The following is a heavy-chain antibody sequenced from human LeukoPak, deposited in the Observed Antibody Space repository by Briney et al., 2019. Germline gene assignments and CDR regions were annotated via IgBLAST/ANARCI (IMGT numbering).Heavy chain of an antibody. D-gene: IGHD3-22*01. J-gene: IGHJ5*02. CDR2: ISNDGGGV. CDR3: AKGSTGYFADL. Sequence: QSGGSLRLSCAASGFTFNNYGLIWARQAPGKGLEWVAAISNDGGGVMYAAFVEGRFTISRDNSKNTLFLQMNSLRAEDTALYYCAKGSTGYFADLWGQGTLVTVSS. CDR1: GFTFNNYG. V-gene: IGHV3-23*01.